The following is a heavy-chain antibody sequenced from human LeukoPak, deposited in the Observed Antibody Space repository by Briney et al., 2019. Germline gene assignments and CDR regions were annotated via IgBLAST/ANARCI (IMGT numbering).Heavy chain of an antibody. Sequence: PGGPLRLSCAASGFTFSSYSMNWVRQAPGKGLEWVSSISSSSSYIYYADSVKGRFTISRDNAKNSLYLQMNSLRAEDTAVYYCAREEYSGSYYFDYWGQGTLVTVSS. J-gene: IGHJ4*02. D-gene: IGHD1-26*01. CDR1: GFTFSSYS. CDR3: AREEYSGSYYFDY. V-gene: IGHV3-21*01. CDR2: ISSSSSYI.